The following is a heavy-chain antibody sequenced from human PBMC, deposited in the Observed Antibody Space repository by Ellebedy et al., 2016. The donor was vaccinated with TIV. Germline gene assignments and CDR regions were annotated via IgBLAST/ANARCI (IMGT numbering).Heavy chain of an antibody. D-gene: IGHD1-26*01. CDR3: ARRGNYLGDACDI. J-gene: IGHJ3*02. CDR1: GFTFSTYS. CDR2: IVGTGTTT. Sequence: GESLKISXAASGFTFSTYSMNWVRQAAGKGLEWISYIVGTGTTTYYADSVKGRFTISRDNAKNSLYLQMNSLRDEDTAVYYCARRGNYLGDACDIWGQGTLVTVSS. V-gene: IGHV3-48*02.